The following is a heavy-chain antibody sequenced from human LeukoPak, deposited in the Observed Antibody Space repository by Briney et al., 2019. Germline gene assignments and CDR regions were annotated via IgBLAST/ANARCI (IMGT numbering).Heavy chain of an antibody. J-gene: IGHJ5*02. D-gene: IGHD3-10*01. CDR1: GGSISSYY. CDR3: ARSLGSGSSTNWSDP. V-gene: IGHV4-59*08. CDR2: IYYSGST. Sequence: SETLSLTCTVSGGSISSYYWSWIRQPPGKGLEWIGYIYYSGSTNYNPSLKSRVTISVDTSKNQFSLKLSSVTAADTAVYYCARSLGSGSSTNWSDPWGQGTLVTVSS.